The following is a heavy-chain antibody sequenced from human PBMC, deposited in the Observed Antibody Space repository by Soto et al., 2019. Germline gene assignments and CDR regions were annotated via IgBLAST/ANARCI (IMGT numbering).Heavy chain of an antibody. Sequence: PGGSLRLSCAASGFTFSSYSMNWVRQAPGKGLEWVSSISSSSSYIYYADSVKGRFTISRDNAKNSLYLQMNSLRAEDTAVYYCASYYDILTGYYNGPAFDIWGQGTMVTVSS. V-gene: IGHV3-21*01. CDR1: GFTFSSYS. J-gene: IGHJ3*02. CDR3: ASYYDILTGYYNGPAFDI. CDR2: ISSSSSYI. D-gene: IGHD3-9*01.